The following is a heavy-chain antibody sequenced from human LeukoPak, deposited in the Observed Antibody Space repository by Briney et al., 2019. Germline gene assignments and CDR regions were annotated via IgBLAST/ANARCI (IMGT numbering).Heavy chain of an antibody. J-gene: IGHJ5*02. Sequence: SETLSLTCTVSGGSISGYSWTWIRQPPGQGLEWIGYFHNSRTTSYNPSLTGRVIISVDTAMDQISLKLNSATAADTAVYYCARGHLGLSPWGQGTLVTVSS. V-gene: IGHV4-59*01. CDR1: GGSISGYS. D-gene: IGHD3-10*01. CDR2: FHNSRTT. CDR3: ARGHLGLSP.